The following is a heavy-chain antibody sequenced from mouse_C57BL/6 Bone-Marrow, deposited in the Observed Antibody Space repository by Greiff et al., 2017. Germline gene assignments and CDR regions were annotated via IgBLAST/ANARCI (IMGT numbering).Heavy chain of an antibody. CDR2: IWTGGGT. Sequence: QVQLQQSGPGLVAPSQCLSITCTVSGFSLTSYAISWVRQPPGKGLEWLGVIWTGGGTNYNSALKSRLSNSKDNSKSHVVLIMNSLQTDDTARYYCARPDYAGVAMDYWGQGTSVTVSS. V-gene: IGHV2-9-1*01. CDR3: ARPDYAGVAMDY. D-gene: IGHD2-4*01. J-gene: IGHJ4*01. CDR1: GFSLTSYA.